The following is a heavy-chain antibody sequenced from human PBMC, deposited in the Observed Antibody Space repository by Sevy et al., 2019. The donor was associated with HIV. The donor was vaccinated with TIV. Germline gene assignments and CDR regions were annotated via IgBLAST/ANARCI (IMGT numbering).Heavy chain of an antibody. CDR2: INTNTGNP. D-gene: IGHD5-18*01. V-gene: IGHV7-4-1*02. CDR1: GYNIKNYA. CDR3: ASPFLYSNAPEADY. J-gene: IGHJ4*02. Sequence: ASVKVSCKASGYNIKNYAINWVRQAPGQGLEWMGWINTNTGNPTYAQAFKGRFVFSLDTSVSTAYLQITSLEAEDTAIYFCASPFLYSNAPEADYWGQGTLLTVSS.